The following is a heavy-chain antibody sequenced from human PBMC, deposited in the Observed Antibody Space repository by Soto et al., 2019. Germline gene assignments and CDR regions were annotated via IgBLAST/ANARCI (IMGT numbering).Heavy chain of an antibody. CDR1: GFTFSSYA. Sequence: GSLRLSCSASGFTFSSYAMTWVRQAPGKGLEWVSSISSGGGTYYADSVKGRFSISRDNSKDTLSLRMNSLRAEDTAIYYCARTYSASSSPDYWGQGTLVTVSS. D-gene: IGHD5-12*01. CDR2: ISSGGGT. CDR3: ARTYSASSSPDY. J-gene: IGHJ4*02. V-gene: IGHV3-23*01.